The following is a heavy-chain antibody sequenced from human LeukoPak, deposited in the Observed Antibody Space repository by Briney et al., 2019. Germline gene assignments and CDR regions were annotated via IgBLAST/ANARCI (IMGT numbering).Heavy chain of an antibody. J-gene: IGHJ4*02. CDR2: ISYDGSNK. Sequence: GGSLRLSCAASGFTFSSYALHWVRQAPGKGLEGVAVISYDGSNKYYADSVKGRFTISRDNSKNTLYLQMNSLRAEDTAVYYCARSRITMVRGATDYWGQGTLVTVSS. CDR3: ARSRITMVRGATDY. CDR1: GFTFSSYA. D-gene: IGHD3-10*01. V-gene: IGHV3-30-3*01.